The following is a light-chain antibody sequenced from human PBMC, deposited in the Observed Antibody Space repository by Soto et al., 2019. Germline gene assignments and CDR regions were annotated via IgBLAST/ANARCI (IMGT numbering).Light chain of an antibody. CDR3: MQALQTPWT. V-gene: IGKV2-28*01. CDR2: LGS. CDR1: QSLLHSYGFHY. J-gene: IGKJ1*01. Sequence: DIVMTQSPLSLPVTPGEPASISCRSSQSLLHSYGFHYLDWYLQKPGQSPQLLIYLGSNRASRVPDRSSATQSGTTFRLKISSVEAEDVGVYYCMQALQTPWTFGQGTKVEIK.